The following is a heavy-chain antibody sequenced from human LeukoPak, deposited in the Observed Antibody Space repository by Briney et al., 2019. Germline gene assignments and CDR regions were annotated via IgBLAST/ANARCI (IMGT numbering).Heavy chain of an antibody. CDR3: ARDTLNGPFVISLDY. Sequence: GGSLRLSCAASGFTFSNYAMSWVRQAPGKGLEWVSHISSDGNTEYYVDAPRGRFTMSRDNAKNSLFLQINSLRAEDTAVYYCARDTLNGPFVISLDYWGQGALVTVSS. J-gene: IGHJ4*02. V-gene: IGHV3-48*03. CDR1: GFTFSNYA. D-gene: IGHD3-9*01. CDR2: ISSDGNTE.